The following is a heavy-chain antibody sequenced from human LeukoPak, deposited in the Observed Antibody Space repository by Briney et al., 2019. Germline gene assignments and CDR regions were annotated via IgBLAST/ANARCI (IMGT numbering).Heavy chain of an antibody. CDR3: ARALGYSSSQVYNY. CDR1: GGSFRVYY. Sequence: PSETLSLTCAVYGGSFRVYYWSWIRQPPGKGLEWIGEINHSGSTNYNPSLKSRVTISVDTSKNQFSLKLSSVTAADTAVYYCARALGYSSSQVYNYWGQGTLVTVSS. D-gene: IGHD6-6*01. J-gene: IGHJ4*02. CDR2: INHSGST. V-gene: IGHV4-34*01.